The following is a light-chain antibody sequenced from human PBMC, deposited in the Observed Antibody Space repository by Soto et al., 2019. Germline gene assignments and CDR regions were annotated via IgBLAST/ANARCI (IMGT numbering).Light chain of an antibody. CDR3: SSYTSGSTRMV. CDR1: SSDVGGYNY. Sequence: QSALTQPASVSGSPGQSITISCTGTSSDVGGYNYVSWYQQHPGKAPKVMIYDVSKRPSGVSNRFSGSKSGNTASLTISGLRVEDEADYYCSSYTSGSTRMVFGGGTKLTVL. J-gene: IGLJ2*01. V-gene: IGLV2-14*03. CDR2: DVS.